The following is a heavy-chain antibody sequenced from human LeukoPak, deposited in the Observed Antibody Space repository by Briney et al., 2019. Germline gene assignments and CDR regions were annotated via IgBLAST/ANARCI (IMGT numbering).Heavy chain of an antibody. V-gene: IGHV3-30*07. J-gene: IGHJ4*02. D-gene: IGHD2-2*03. CDR1: GFTFSSYA. CDR3: ARASWISTADAVC. CDR2: ISYDGSNK. Sequence: PGGSLRLSCAASGFTFSSYAMHWVRQAPGKGLEWVAVISYDGSNKYYADSVKGRFTISRDDARNTVYLQLNNLRVEDTAIYYCARASWISTADAVCWGQGTQVTVSS.